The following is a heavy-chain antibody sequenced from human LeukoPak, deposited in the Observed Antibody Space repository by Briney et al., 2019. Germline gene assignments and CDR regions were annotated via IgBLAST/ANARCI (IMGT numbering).Heavy chain of an antibody. J-gene: IGHJ4*02. CDR3: ATYRWYSDF. CDR1: GFTFSNAW. V-gene: IGHV3-15*01. D-gene: IGHD1-1*01. CDR2: IRSKSDGETT. Sequence: GGSLRLSCAASGFTFSNAWMSWVRQAPGKGLEWVGRIRSKSDGETTDYAAPVKGRFTISRDDSKNTLYLQMNSLKTEDTAMYYCATYRWYSDFWGQGVLVTVSS.